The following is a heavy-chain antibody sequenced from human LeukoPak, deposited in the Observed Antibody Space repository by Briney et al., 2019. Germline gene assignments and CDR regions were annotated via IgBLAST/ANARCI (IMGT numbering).Heavy chain of an antibody. CDR2: IGSRGITT. Sequence: PGGSLRLSCAASGFTFSTYALSWVRQSPGKGLEWVSAIGSRGITTYYAASAKGRFTISRDNSKNTLYLQMNSQRAEDTALYYCAKDSLYTTSWTPLDYWGQGTLVTVSS. CDR1: GFTFSTYA. CDR3: AKDSLYTTSWTPLDY. V-gene: IGHV3-23*01. D-gene: IGHD2-2*01. J-gene: IGHJ4*02.